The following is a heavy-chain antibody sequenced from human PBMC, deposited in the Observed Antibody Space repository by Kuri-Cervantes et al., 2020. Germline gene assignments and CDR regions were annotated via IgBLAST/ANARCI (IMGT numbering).Heavy chain of an antibody. CDR2: FDPEDGET. J-gene: IGHJ6*02. CDR1: GYTLTELS. CDR3: ATALVATLGGGEWELLRGYYYYGMDV. D-gene: IGHD1-26*01. V-gene: IGHV1-24*01. Sequence: ASVKVSCKVSGYTLTELSMHWVRQAPGKGLEWMGGFDPEDGETIYEQKFQGKVTMTEDTSTDTAYMELSSLRSEDTAVYYCATALVATLGGGEWELLRGYYYYGMDVWGQGTTVTVSS.